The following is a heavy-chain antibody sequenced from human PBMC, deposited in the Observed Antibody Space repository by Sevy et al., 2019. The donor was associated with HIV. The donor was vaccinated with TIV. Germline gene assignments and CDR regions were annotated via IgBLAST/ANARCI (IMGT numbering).Heavy chain of an antibody. CDR1: GFTFSSYA. CDR2: ISYDGSNK. D-gene: IGHD6-13*01. CDR3: ARGGQQLYFDY. Sequence: GGSLRLSCAASGFTFSSYAMHWVRQAPGKGLEGVAVISYDGSNKYYADSVKGRFTISRDNSKNTLYLQMNSLRAEDTAVYYCARGGQQLYFDYWGQGTLVTVSS. V-gene: IGHV3-30-3*01. J-gene: IGHJ4*02.